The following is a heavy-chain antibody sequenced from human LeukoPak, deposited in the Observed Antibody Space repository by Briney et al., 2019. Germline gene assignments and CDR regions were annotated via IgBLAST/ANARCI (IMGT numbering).Heavy chain of an antibody. D-gene: IGHD1-7*01. CDR3: ARQELLPDY. V-gene: IGHV4-39*01. CDR2: IYYSGST. J-gene: IGHJ4*02. CDR1: GGSISSSSYY. Sequence: SETLSLTCTVSGGSISSSSYYWGWIRQPPGKGLEWIGSIYYSGSTYYNPPLKSRVTISVDTSKNQFSLKLGSVTAADTAVYYCARQELLPDYWGQGTLVTVSS.